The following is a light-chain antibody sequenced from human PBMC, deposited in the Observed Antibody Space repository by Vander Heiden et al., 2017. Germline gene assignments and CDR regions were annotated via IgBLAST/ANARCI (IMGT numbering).Light chain of an antibody. CDR3: QQYYSTLMYT. Sequence: DIVMRQSQDSPAVSLGERATINCKSSQTVLYSSNNKNYLAWYQQKPGQPPKLLIYWASTRESRVPDRFSDSGSGTDFTLTISSLQAEDVAVYYCQQYYSTLMYTFGQGTKLEIK. CDR2: WAS. V-gene: IGKV4-1*01. J-gene: IGKJ2*01. CDR1: QTVLYSSNNKNY.